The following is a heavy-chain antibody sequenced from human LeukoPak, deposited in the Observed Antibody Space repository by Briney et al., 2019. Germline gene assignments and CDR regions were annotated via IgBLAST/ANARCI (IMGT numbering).Heavy chain of an antibody. CDR3: ARDGPQLRYFDWLSPGVLDY. V-gene: IGHV1-18*01. D-gene: IGHD3-9*01. Sequence: ASVKVSCKASGYTFTSYGISWVRQAPGQGLEWMGWISAYNGNTNYAQKLQGRVTMTTDTSTSTAYMELRSLRSDDTAVYYCARDGPQLRYFDWLSPGVLDYWGQGTLVTVSS. J-gene: IGHJ4*02. CDR2: ISAYNGNT. CDR1: GYTFTSYG.